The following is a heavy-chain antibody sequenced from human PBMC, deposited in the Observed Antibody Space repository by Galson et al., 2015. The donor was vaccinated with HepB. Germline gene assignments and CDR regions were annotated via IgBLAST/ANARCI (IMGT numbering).Heavy chain of an antibody. CDR2: IYYSGST. D-gene: IGHD7-27*01. J-gene: IGHJ4*02. CDR3: ARYNWGDFDY. CDR1: GGSISSYY. V-gene: IGHV4-59*01. Sequence: ETLSLTCTVSGGSISSYYWSWIRQPPGKGLEWIGYIYYSGSTNYNPSLKSRVTISVDTSKNQFSLKLSSVTAADTAVYYCARYNWGDFDYWGQGTLVTVSS.